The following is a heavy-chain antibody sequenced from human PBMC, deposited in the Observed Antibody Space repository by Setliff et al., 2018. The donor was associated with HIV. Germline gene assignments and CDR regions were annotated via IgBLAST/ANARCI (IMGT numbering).Heavy chain of an antibody. D-gene: IGHD1-7*01. CDR1: GASVRMPGW. V-gene: IGHV4-4*02. CDR2: VSDGGT. CDR3: VKEGRTSTVFDY. Sequence: KTSETLSLTCTVIGASVRMPGWWGWVRQSPGKRLEWIGEVSDGGTKYNPSLQGRATTSVDRSKNQFSLELRSVTAADTAVYYCVKEGRTSTVFDYWGQGVMVTVSS. J-gene: IGHJ4*02.